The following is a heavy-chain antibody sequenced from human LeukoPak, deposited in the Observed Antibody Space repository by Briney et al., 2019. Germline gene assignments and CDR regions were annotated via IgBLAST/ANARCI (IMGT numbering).Heavy chain of an antibody. CDR3: ARDRLGDYDHSGYYDK. Sequence: GGSLRLSCAASGGTTDDYGMSWVRQAPGKGLEWVSYICDSGRTIYYADSVKGRFTISRDNAKNSVYLQMNNLRAEDTAVYYCARDRLGDYDHSGYYDKWGQGTLVTVSS. J-gene: IGHJ4*02. D-gene: IGHD3-22*01. CDR2: ICDSGRTI. V-gene: IGHV3-11*01. CDR1: GGTTDDYG.